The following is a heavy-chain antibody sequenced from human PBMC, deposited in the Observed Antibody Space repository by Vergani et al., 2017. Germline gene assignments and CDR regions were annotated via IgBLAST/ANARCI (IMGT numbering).Heavy chain of an antibody. CDR1: GGIFNDYG. CDR2: TIPVFGSI. CDR3: VSGELYARDHYGVDV. D-gene: IGHD2-2*01. Sequence: QVQVVQSGAEVKKPGSSVKVSCKASGGIFNDYGFSWVRQAPGQGLEWMGGTIPVFGSINYAQKFQDRVSMIADASTRTVYMELRSLRAEDTAVYYCVSGELYARDHYGVDVWGRGTTVTVSS. V-gene: IGHV1-69*12. J-gene: IGHJ6*02.